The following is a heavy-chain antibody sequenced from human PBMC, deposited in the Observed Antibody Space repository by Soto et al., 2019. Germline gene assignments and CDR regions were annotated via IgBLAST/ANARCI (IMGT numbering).Heavy chain of an antibody. CDR3: ARDRAYRSGSFRS. CDR1: GGSISGYY. CDR2: IYSDGTT. D-gene: IGHD5-18*01. Sequence: TVSLTCIVSGGSISGYYWSWIRQPAGKELEWIGRIYSDGTTNYNPSLKGRGTMSVDTSKKQISLKLTSVTAADTAMYYCARDRAYRSGSFRSCGQGVLVTVSA. V-gene: IGHV4-4*07. J-gene: IGHJ5*02.